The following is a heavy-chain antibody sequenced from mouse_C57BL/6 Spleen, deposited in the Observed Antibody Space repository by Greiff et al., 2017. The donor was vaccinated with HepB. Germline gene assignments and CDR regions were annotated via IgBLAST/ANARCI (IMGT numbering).Heavy chain of an antibody. J-gene: IGHJ2*01. V-gene: IGHV2-2*01. Sequence: QVQLQQSGPGLVQPSQSLSITCTVSGFSLTSYGVHWVRQSPGKGLEWLGVIWSGGSTDYNAAFISRLSISKDNSKSQVFFKMNSLQADDTAIYYCARNRWDGGYLDYWGQGTTLTVSS. CDR2: IWSGGST. CDR3: ARNRWDGGYLDY. CDR1: GFSLTSYG. D-gene: IGHD4-1*01.